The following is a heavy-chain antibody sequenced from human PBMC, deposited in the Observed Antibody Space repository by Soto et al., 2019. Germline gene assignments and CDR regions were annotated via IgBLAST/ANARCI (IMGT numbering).Heavy chain of an antibody. J-gene: IGHJ6*02. CDR3: ARQVAHGYYFYGMDV. CDR2: IYPGDSDT. Sequence: GASLKISCKGSGYTFNTNWIGWVRQMPGKGLEWMGIIYPGDSDTRYSPSFQGQVTISADKSISTAYLQWSSLKASDTAMYYCARQVAHGYYFYGMDVWGQGTTVTVSS. CDR1: GYTFNTNW. V-gene: IGHV5-51*01. D-gene: IGHD5-12*01.